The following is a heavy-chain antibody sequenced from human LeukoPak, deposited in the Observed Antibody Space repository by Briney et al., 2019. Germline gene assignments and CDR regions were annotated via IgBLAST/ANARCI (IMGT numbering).Heavy chain of an antibody. CDR3: ARTYAGIALAGTFDY. V-gene: IGHV3-7*01. J-gene: IGHJ4*02. CDR1: GFTFSSYW. D-gene: IGHD6-19*01. Sequence: GGSLRLSCSASGFTFSSYWMGWVRQAPGKGLQGVANIKEDGTEKYYEDSVKGRFTISRDNAKNSLYLQMDSLRADDTAVYYCARTYAGIALAGTFDYWGQGTLVTVSS. CDR2: IKEDGTEK.